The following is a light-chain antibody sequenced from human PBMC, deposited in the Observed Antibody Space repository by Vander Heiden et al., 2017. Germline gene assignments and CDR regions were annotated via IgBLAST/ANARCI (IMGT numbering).Light chain of an antibody. CDR3: QQDGSSPIT. V-gene: IGKV4-1*01. CDR2: WAS. J-gene: IGKJ5*01. CDR1: LSVLSSFNNKNH. Sequence: IVMTQSQDSLAVSLCERDTINCASTLSVLSSFNNKNHLAWYQQKPGQPPKLLIYWASTRESGVPDRFSGSGSGTDFTLTISSLQAEDFAVYYCQQDGSSPITFGQGTQVEIK.